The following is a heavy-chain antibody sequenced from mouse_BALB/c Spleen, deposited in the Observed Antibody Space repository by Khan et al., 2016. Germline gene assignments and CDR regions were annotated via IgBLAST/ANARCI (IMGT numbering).Heavy chain of an antibody. Sequence: EVQLQESGPGLVKPSQSLSLTCTVTGYSITSDYAWNWIRQFPGNKLEWMGYISYSGSTSYNPSLKSRISITRDTSKNQFFLQLNSVTTEDTATYYCARGENYRYAMDYWGQGTSVTVSS. V-gene: IGHV3-2*02. D-gene: IGHD2-14*01. CDR3: ARGENYRYAMDY. CDR2: ISYSGST. CDR1: GYSITSDYA. J-gene: IGHJ4*01.